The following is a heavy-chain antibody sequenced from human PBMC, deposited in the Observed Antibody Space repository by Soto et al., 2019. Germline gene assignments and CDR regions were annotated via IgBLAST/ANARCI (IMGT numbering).Heavy chain of an antibody. CDR1: GGSISSYY. J-gene: IGHJ5*02. CDR2: IYYSGST. CDR3: ARIHIAARRGGGFDP. V-gene: IGHV4-59*12. Sequence: SETLSLTCTVSGGSISSYYWSWLRQPPGKGLEWIGYIYYSGSTNYNPALKSRVTISVDTSKTQFSLKLSSVTAADTAVYYCARIHIAARRGGGFDPWGQGTLVTFSS. D-gene: IGHD6-6*01.